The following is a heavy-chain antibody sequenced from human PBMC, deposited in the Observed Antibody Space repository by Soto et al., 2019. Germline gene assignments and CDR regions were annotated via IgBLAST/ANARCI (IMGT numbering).Heavy chain of an antibody. J-gene: IGHJ4*02. CDR2: ISGSGGST. V-gene: IGHV3-23*01. Sequence: EVQLLESGGGLVQPGGSLRLSCAASGFTFSSYAMSWVRQAPGKGLEWVSAISGSGGSTYSADSVKGRFTISRDNAKNTLYLQMNRLRAEDTAVYYCAKGGHLEWFAHDYWGQGTLVTVSS. CDR3: AKGGHLEWFAHDY. D-gene: IGHD3-3*01. CDR1: GFTFSSYA.